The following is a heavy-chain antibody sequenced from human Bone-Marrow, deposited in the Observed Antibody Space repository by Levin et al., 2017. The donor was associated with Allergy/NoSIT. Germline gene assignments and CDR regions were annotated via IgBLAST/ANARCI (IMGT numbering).Heavy chain of an antibody. V-gene: IGHV3-23*01. D-gene: IGHD2-15*01. CDR3: AKDQDIVVVVAAPTTDY. CDR1: GFTFSSYA. CDR2: ISGSGGST. Sequence: GGSLRLSCAASGFTFSSYAMSWVRQAPGKGLEWVSAISGSGGSTYYADSVKGRFTISRDNSKNTLYLQMNSLRAEDTAVYYCAKDQDIVVVVAAPTTDYWGQGTLVTVSS. J-gene: IGHJ4*02.